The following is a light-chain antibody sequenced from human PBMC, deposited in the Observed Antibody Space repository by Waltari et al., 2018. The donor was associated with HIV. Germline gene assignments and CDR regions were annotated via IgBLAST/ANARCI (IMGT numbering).Light chain of an antibody. CDR2: DVI. J-gene: IGLJ2*01. Sequence: QLALTQPPSAPGSPGQPVTLSCTGTSSDVGGYNYVPWHQQHPGKAPKLMVYDVIKGPSGVPDRFSGSKSGNTASLTVSGLQPEDEADYYCSSHAGSKVVFGGGTRLTVL. CDR1: SSDVGGYNY. V-gene: IGLV2-8*01. CDR3: SSHAGSKVV.